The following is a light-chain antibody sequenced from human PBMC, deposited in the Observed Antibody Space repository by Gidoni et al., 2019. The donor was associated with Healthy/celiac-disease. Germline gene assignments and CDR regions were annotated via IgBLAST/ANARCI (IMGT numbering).Light chain of an antibody. Sequence: DIVMSKTPLTLTVTPGQPAAIPCKSSQSLLPSDRKTYLYWYLQKPGQSPQLLIYEVSSRFSGVPDRFSGSGSGTDFTLKISRVEAEDVGVYYCMQGIHPQFTFGPGTKVDIK. J-gene: IGKJ3*01. V-gene: IGKV2-29*02. CDR2: EVS. CDR3: MQGIHPQFT. CDR1: QSLLPSDRKTY.